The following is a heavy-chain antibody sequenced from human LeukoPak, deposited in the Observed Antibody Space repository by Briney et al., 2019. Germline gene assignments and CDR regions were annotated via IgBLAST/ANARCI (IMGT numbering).Heavy chain of an antibody. V-gene: IGHV4-38-2*02. D-gene: IGHD3-10*01. J-gene: IGHJ4*02. CDR1: GYSISSGYY. Sequence: PSETLSLTCAVSGYSISSGYYWGWIRQPPGKGLEWIGSIYRSGSTYYNPSLKSRVTISVDTSKNQFSLKLCSVTAADTAVYYCARDFSITMVRGALDYWGQGTLVTVSS. CDR2: IYRSGST. CDR3: ARDFSITMVRGALDY.